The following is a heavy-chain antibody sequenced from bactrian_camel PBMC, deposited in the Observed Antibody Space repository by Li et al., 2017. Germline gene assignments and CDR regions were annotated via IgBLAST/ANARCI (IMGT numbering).Heavy chain of an antibody. Sequence: VQLVESGGGLVQPGGSLRLSCAASGFTFSDYAMSWIRQGPGKGLERVSAINSGGGSAYYADSVKGRFTISRDNAKNTLYLQLNSLKTEDTAMYYCAADRRREGCLALRDTTYATRGQGTQVTVS. J-gene: IGHJ4*01. CDR2: INSGGGSA. V-gene: IGHV3S31*01. CDR3: AADRRREGCLALRDTTYAT. D-gene: IGHD1*01. CDR1: GFTFSDYA.